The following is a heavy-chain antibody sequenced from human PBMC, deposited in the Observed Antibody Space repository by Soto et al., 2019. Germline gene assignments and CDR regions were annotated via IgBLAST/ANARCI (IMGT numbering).Heavy chain of an antibody. D-gene: IGHD6-19*01. CDR1: GFTFSGSA. CDR3: TRRVARGWYWSAPLWYFDY. Sequence: PGESLKISCAASGFTFSGSAMHWVRQASGKGLEWVGRIKSKANSYATAYAAPVKGRFTISRDDSKNTAYLQMNSLKTEDTAVYYCTRRVARGWYWSAPLWYFDYWGQGTLVTVSS. V-gene: IGHV3-73*01. CDR2: IKSKANSYAT. J-gene: IGHJ4*02.